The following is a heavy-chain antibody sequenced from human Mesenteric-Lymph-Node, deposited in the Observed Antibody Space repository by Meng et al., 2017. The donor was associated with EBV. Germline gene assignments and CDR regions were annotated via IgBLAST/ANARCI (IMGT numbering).Heavy chain of an antibody. J-gene: IGHJ4*02. CDR1: GFSLSTSGVG. CDR2: IYWDDDK. V-gene: IGHV2-5*02. CDR3: VHITSYSLIPY. Sequence: QIPLKESGPTLVKPTQTLTLTCTFSGFSLSTSGVGVGSIRQPPGKALEWLALIYWDDDKRYSPSLKSRLTITKDTSRNQVVFGMTNMDPVDTATYYCVHITSYSLIPYWGQGTLVTVSS. D-gene: IGHD2-21*01.